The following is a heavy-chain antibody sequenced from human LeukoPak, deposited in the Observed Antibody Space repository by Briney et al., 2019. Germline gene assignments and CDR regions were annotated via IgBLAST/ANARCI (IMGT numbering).Heavy chain of an antibody. CDR1: AGSISSGGYY. J-gene: IGHJ4*02. D-gene: IGHD6-19*01. CDR3: ARYAVARPFDY. V-gene: IGHV4-31*03. CDR2: IYYSGST. Sequence: SETLSLTCTVSAGSISSGGYYWSWIRQHPGKGLEWIGYIYYSGSTYYNPSLKSRVTISVDTSKNQFSLKLSSVTAADTAVYYCARYAVARPFDYWGQGTVVTVSS.